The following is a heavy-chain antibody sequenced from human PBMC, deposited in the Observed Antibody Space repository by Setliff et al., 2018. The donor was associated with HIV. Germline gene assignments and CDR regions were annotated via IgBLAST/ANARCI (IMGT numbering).Heavy chain of an antibody. V-gene: IGHV3-30*18. CDR3: TKPTTVVTSYYFDS. J-gene: IGHJ4*02. CDR2: ISYHEKDT. CDR1: GFTFSNYG. Sequence: LRLSCGASGFTFSNYGMHWVRRAPGKGLEWVASISYHEKDTFYADSVKGRSTISRDNSKNMLYLQMNSLTTEDTAVYYCTKPTTVVTSYYFDSWGQGTQVTV. D-gene: IGHD4-17*01.